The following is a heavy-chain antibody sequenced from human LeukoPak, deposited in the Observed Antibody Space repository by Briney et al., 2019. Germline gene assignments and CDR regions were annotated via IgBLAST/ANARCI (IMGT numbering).Heavy chain of an antibody. CDR1: GGSISSGSYY. D-gene: IGHD2-2*02. CDR3: ARVRRPIVVVPAAIYYYYCMDV. V-gene: IGHV4-61*02. J-gene: IGHJ6*03. Sequence: KPSQTLSLTCTVSGGSISSGSYYWSWIRQPAGKGLEWIGRIYTSGSTNYNPSLKSRVTISVDTSKNQFSLKLSSVTAADTAVYYCARVRRPIVVVPAAIYYYYCMDVWGKGTTVTVSS. CDR2: IYTSGST.